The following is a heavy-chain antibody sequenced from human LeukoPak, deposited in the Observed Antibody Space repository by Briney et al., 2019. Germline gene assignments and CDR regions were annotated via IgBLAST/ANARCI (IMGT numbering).Heavy chain of an antibody. CDR2: IYYSGST. J-gene: IGHJ6*02. CDR3: ARGRDSGYFGMDV. V-gene: IGHV4-61*10. CDR1: GGSISSGSYY. Sequence: SETLTLTCTVSGGSISSGSYYWSWVRQPAGKGLEWIGYIYYSGSTNYNPSLKSRVTISVDTSKNQFSLKLSSVTAADTAVYYCARGRDSGYFGMDVWGQGTTVTVSS. D-gene: IGHD1-26*01.